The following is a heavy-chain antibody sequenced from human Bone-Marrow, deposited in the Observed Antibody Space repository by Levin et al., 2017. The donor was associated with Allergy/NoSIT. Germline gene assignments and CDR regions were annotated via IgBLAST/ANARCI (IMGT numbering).Heavy chain of an antibody. CDR2: ISHTSKTV. D-gene: IGHD2-8*02. CDR1: GFTFSIYS. V-gene: IGHV3-48*02. Sequence: GGSLRLSCAASGFTFSIYSLNWVRQAPGKGLEWISYISHTSKTVYYADSVRGRFTISRDSAKDSLYLQMNSLRDEDTAVYFCARDAGYCISGACYRRFDLWGQGTLVTVSS. CDR3: ARDAGYCISGACYRRFDL. J-gene: IGHJ4*02.